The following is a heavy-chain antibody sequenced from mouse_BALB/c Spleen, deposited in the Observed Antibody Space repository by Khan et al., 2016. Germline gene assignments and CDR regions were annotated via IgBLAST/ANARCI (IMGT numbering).Heavy chain of an antibody. D-gene: IGHD1-1*01. V-gene: IGHV3-2*02. CDR2: ISYSGST. J-gene: IGHJ4*01. CDR1: GYSITSDYA. CDR3: ARAPITTGRSLDY. Sequence: EVKLEESGPGLVKPSQSLSLTCTVTGYSITSDYAWNWIRQFPGNKLEWMGYISYSGSTSYNPSLKSRISIPRDTSKNQFFLQLNSVTTEDTATYYCARAPITTGRSLDYWGQGTSVTVSS.